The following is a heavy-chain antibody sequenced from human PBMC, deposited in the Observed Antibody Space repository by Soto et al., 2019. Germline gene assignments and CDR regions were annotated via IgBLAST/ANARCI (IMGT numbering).Heavy chain of an antibody. Sequence: QVQLVQSGAEVRKPGASVKVSCEASGYTFTTYDISWVRQAPGQGLEWLGWINPNNGDTNYAQKFQGRVTMTRDSSISTAYLELSRLRSDDTAIYYCARLKSYYDSRGSSDYWGQGTLVTVSS. V-gene: IGHV1-2*02. CDR2: INPNNGDT. CDR3: ARLKSYYDSRGSSDY. J-gene: IGHJ4*02. CDR1: GYTFTTYD. D-gene: IGHD3-22*01.